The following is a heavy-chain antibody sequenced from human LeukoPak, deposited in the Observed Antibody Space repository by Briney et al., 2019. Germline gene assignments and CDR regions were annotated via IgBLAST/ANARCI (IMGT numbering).Heavy chain of an antibody. Sequence: GGSLRLSCAASGFTFSSYGLHWVRQAPGKGLEWVAYIRYHGSNINYADSVKGRFTISRDNSKGTLFLQMGSLRAEDTAVYYCAKVLTGYCGSTSCPFDSWGQGTLVTVSS. CDR2: IRYHGSNI. CDR3: AKVLTGYCGSTSCPFDS. V-gene: IGHV3-30*02. J-gene: IGHJ4*02. CDR1: GFTFSSYG. D-gene: IGHD2-2*01.